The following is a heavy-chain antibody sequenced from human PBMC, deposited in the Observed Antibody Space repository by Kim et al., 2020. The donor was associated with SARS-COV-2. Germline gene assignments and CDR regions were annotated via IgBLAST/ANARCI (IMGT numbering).Heavy chain of an antibody. CDR1: GFTFSSYG. J-gene: IGHJ6*02. D-gene: IGHD6-13*01. CDR3: AKAHSSSWYGDHYYYYYGMDV. Sequence: GGSLRLSCAASGFTFSSYGMHWVRQAPGKGLEWVAVISYDGSNKYYADSVKGRFTISRDNSKNTLYLQMNSLRAEDTAVYYCAKAHSSSWYGDHYYYYYGMDVWGQGTTVTVSS. V-gene: IGHV3-30*18. CDR2: ISYDGSNK.